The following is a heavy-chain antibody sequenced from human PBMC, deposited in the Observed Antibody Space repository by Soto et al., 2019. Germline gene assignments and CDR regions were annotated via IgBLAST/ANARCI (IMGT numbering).Heavy chain of an antibody. CDR1: GGSISSYY. J-gene: IGHJ5*02. D-gene: IGHD3-3*01. CDR3: ARDHFYDFWTDGRNWFDP. V-gene: IGHV4-59*01. CDR2: IYYSGST. Sequence: QVQLQESGPGLVKPSETLSLTCTVSGGSISSYYWSWIRQPPGKGLEWIGYIYYSGSTNYNPSLKRRVTISVDTSKNQFSLKLSSVTAADTAVYYCARDHFYDFWTDGRNWFDPWGQGTLVTVSS.